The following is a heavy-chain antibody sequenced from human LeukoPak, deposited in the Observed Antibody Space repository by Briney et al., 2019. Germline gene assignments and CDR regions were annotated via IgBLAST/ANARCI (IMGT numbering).Heavy chain of an antibody. Sequence: GRSLRLSCAASGFSFSTHAAHWVRQAPGKGLEWVAVVSNDGRNKDYADSVKGRFTISRDNSKNTLYLQMNSLRAEDTAVYYCAKDTPRMVMGGYWGQGTLVTVSS. J-gene: IGHJ4*02. CDR1: GFSFSTHA. V-gene: IGHV3-30-3*01. CDR2: VSNDGRNK. D-gene: IGHD2-8*01. CDR3: AKDTPRMVMGGY.